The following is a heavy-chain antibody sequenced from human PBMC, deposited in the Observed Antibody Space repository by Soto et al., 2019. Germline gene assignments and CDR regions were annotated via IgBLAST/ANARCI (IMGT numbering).Heavy chain of an antibody. CDR2: ISSSGSYI. CDR3: ARDTDSSGYNFDY. J-gene: IGHJ4*02. CDR1: GFTFSSYS. Sequence: GGSLRLSCAASGFTFSSYSMSWVRQAPGKGLEWVSSISSSGSYIYYADSVKGRFTVSRDNAKNSLYLQMNSLRAEDTAVYYCARDTDSSGYNFDYWGQGTXVTVSS. D-gene: IGHD3-22*01. V-gene: IGHV3-21*01.